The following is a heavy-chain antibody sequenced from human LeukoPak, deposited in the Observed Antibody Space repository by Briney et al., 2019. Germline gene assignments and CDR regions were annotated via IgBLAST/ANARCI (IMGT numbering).Heavy chain of an antibody. CDR2: IYHSGST. V-gene: IGHV4-38-2*01. J-gene: IGHJ4*02. CDR3: ARHISGNSYPDY. Sequence: SETLSLTCAVSGYSISSGYYWGWIRQPPGKGLEWIGSIYHSGSTYYNPSLKSRVTISVDTSKNQFSLKLSSVTAADTAVYYCARHISGNSYPDYWGQGTLVTVSS. D-gene: IGHD5-18*01. CDR1: GYSISSGYY.